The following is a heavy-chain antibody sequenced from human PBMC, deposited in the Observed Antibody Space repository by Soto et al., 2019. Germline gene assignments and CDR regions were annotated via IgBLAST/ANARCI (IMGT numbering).Heavy chain of an antibody. Sequence: SAPPLVNPTQTLTLTCTFSGFSLSTSGMNVGWIRQPPGKALEWLALIYWNDDKRYSPSLKSRLTITKDTSKNHVVLTMTNMDQVDTATYYCVHSRQQEPEDLLAFSAQGSIVT. D-gene: IGHD5-12*01. CDR3: VHSRQQEPEDLLAF. CDR2: IYWNDDK. J-gene: IGHJ3*01. V-gene: IGHV2-5*01. CDR1: GFSLSTSGMN.